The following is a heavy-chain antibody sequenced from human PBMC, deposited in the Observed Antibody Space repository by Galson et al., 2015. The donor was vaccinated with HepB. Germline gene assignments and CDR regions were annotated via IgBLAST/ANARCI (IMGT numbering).Heavy chain of an antibody. CDR3: ARGHSNGWYFWFDP. V-gene: IGHV1-3*01. D-gene: IGHD6-19*01. J-gene: IGHJ5*02. CDR2: INAGNGDT. Sequence: SVKVSCKASGYTFTNYVMHWVRQAPGQRLEWMGWINAGNGDTKYLQMFQGRVTISRDTSANTAYMELSNLTSEDTAVYYCARGHSNGWYFWFDPWGQGTLVTVSS. CDR1: GYTFTNYV.